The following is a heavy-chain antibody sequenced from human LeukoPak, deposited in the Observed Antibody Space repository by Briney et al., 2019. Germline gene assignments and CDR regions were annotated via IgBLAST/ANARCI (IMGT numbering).Heavy chain of an antibody. CDR3: AKQLGYCSDGSCYFLY. D-gene: IGHD2-15*01. V-gene: IGHV3-23*01. CDR2: ISNNGGYT. J-gene: IGHJ4*02. Sequence: GGSLRLSCAASGFTFSRSAMSWVRQAPGKGLEWVSAISNNGGYTYYADSVQGRFTISRDNSKSTLCLQMNSLRAEDTAVYYCAKQLGYCSDGSCYFLYWGQGTLVTVSS. CDR1: GFTFSRSA.